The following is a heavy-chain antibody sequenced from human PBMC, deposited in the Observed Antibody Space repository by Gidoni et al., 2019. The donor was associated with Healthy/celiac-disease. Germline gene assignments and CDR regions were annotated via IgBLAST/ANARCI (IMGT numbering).Heavy chain of an antibody. V-gene: IGHV3-21*01. CDR1: GVTFSSYS. J-gene: IGHJ4*02. CDR2: ISVSGSTL. D-gene: IGHD5-12*01. CDR3: ARGAAPGRGYAD. Sequence: EVQLVEAGGGRGKPGGSVRLSCAAYGVTFSSYSMNWVRQAPGKGLEWVSSISVSGSTLYYADSVKVRFTISRDNAKNSMYLQMIRLSAEDTAVYYCARGAAPGRGYADWGQGTLVTVSS.